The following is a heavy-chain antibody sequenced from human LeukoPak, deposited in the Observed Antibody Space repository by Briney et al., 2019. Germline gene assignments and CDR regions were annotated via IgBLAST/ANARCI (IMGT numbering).Heavy chain of an antibody. CDR2: IWYDGSNK. J-gene: IGHJ4*02. V-gene: IGHV3-33*01. D-gene: IGHD3-22*01. Sequence: GGSLRLSCAASGFTFSSYGMHWVRQAPGKGLEWVAVIWYDGSNKYYADSVKGRFTISRDNSKNTLYLQMNSLGAGDTAVYYCARASYYYDSSGSYYFDYWGQGTLVTVSS. CDR1: GFTFSSYG. CDR3: ARASYYYDSSGSYYFDY.